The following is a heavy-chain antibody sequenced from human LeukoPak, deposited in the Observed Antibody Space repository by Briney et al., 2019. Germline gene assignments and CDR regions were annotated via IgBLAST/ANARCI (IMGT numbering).Heavy chain of an antibody. CDR3: ASRMENSSNDY. J-gene: IGHJ4*02. Sequence: ASETLSLTCAVYGGSFSGYYWSWIRQPPGKGLEWIGEINHSGSTNHNPSLKSRVTISVDTSKNQFSLKLSSVTAADTAVYYCASRMENSSNDYWGQGTLVTVSS. V-gene: IGHV4-34*01. CDR1: GGSFSGYY. CDR2: INHSGST. D-gene: IGHD6-6*01.